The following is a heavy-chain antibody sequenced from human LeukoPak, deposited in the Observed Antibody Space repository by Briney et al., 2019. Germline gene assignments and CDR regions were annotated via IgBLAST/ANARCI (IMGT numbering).Heavy chain of an antibody. V-gene: IGHV1-2*02. D-gene: IGHD1-26*01. CDR3: ARVGAAYQDSNY. J-gene: IGHJ4*02. CDR1: GYTFTAFF. CDR2: LNPNSGGT. Sequence: ASVKVPCKTSGYTFTAFFIHWVRQAPGQGLEWMGWLNPNSGGTNYAQKFQGRVTMTRDTSISTAYMELSRLRSDDTAVYFCARVGAAYQDSNYWGQGALVTVSS.